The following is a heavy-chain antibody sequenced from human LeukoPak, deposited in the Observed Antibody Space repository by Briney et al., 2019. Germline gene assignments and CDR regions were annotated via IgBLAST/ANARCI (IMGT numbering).Heavy chain of an antibody. V-gene: IGHV4-38-2*02. Sequence: SETLSLTCTVSGYSISSGYYWGWIRQPPGKGLEWIGSIYHSGSTYYSPSLKSRVTISVDTSKNQFSLKLSSVTAADTAVYYCARQGEEKYYYGSAYFDYWGQGTLVTVSS. CDR3: ARQGEEKYYYGSAYFDY. J-gene: IGHJ4*02. D-gene: IGHD3-10*01. CDR1: GYSISSGYY. CDR2: IYHSGST.